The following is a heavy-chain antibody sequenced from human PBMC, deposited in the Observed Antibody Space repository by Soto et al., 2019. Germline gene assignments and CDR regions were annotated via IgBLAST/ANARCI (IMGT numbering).Heavy chain of an antibody. Sequence: HPGGSLRLSCAASGFTFGSYWMHWVRQAPGKGLVWVSHINSDGSSTSYADSVKGRFTISRDNAKNTLYLQLNSLRAEDTAVYYCARESVGIWFGESRGMAYWGQGTLVTVSS. V-gene: IGHV3-74*01. D-gene: IGHD3-10*01. CDR1: GFTFGSYW. CDR2: INSDGSST. CDR3: ARESVGIWFGESRGMAY. J-gene: IGHJ4*02.